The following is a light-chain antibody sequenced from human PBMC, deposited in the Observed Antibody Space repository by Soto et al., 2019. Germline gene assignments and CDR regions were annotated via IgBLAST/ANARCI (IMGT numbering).Light chain of an antibody. CDR2: GAY. V-gene: IGKV3D-15*01. CDR3: QQYNNWPPIT. Sequence: EIVLTQSPGTLSLSPGERATLSCRASQSVSSSYLAWYQQKPGQGPRLLIYGAYTRATGIPDRFSGSGSGTEFTLTISSLQSEDFAVYYCQQYNNWPPITFGQGTRLEIK. J-gene: IGKJ5*01. CDR1: QSVSSSY.